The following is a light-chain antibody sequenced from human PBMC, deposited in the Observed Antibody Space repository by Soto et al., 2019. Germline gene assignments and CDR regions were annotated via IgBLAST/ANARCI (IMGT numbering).Light chain of an antibody. CDR3: QSYDSSLSGLYV. J-gene: IGLJ1*01. V-gene: IGLV1-40*01. CDR1: SSNIGAGYD. Sequence: QSVLTQPPSLSGAPGQRVTLTCPGSSSNIGAGYDVHWYQQLPGTAPKLLIYGNSNRPSGVPDRFSGSKSGTSASLAITGLQAEDEADYYCQSYDSSLSGLYVFGTGTKVT. CDR2: GNS.